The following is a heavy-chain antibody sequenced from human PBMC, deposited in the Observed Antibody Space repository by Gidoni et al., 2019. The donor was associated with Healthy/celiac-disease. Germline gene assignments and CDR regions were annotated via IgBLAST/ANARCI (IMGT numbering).Heavy chain of an antibody. CDR3: AHSPRITMVRGVITPYWYFDL. V-gene: IGHV2-5*02. J-gene: IGHJ2*01. CDR2: IYWDDDK. D-gene: IGHD3-10*01. CDR1: GFSLSTSVVG. Sequence: QITLTESGPTLVKPTQTLTLTCTFSGFSLSTSVVGVGWIRQPPGKALEWLALIYWDDDKRYSPSLKSRLTITKDTSKNQVVLTMTNMDPVDTATYYGAHSPRITMVRGVITPYWYFDLWGRGTLVTVSS.